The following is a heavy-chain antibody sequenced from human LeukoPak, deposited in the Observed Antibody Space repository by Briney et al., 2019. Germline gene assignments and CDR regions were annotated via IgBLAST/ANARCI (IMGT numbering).Heavy chain of an antibody. CDR2: INDSGT. CDR3: ARGKYWGSTWYNAFDI. V-gene: IGHV4-59*01. D-gene: IGHD6-13*01. J-gene: IGHJ3*02. CDR1: GGSITSYY. Sequence: SETLSPTCTVSGGSITSYYWSWIRRPPGKGLEWIGYINDSGTNYNPSLKSRVTISVDTSKNQFSLKLSSVTAADTAVYYCARGKYWGSTWYNAFDIWGQGTMVTVSS.